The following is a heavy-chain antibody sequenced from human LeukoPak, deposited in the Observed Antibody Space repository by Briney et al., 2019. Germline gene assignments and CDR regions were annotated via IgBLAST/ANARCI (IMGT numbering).Heavy chain of an antibody. CDR3: AKRGLYGTVPFYGMDV. CDR2: IGRTT. J-gene: IGHJ6*02. V-gene: IGHV3-23*01. CDR1: GFTFSSFS. Sequence: QPGGSLRLSCAASGFTFSSFSMSWVRQAPGKGLEYVSGIGRTTYYAGSVKGRFTISRDNSKNTLFLQMNSLRAEDTAVYYCAKRGLYGTVPFYGMDVWGQGTTVTVSS. D-gene: IGHD2-8*02.